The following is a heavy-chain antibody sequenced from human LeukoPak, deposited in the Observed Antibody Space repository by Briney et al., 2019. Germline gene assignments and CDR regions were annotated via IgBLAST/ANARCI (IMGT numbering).Heavy chain of an antibody. V-gene: IGHV4-34*01. D-gene: IGHD3-22*01. Sequence: SETLSLTCAVYGGSFSGYYWSWIRQPPGKGLEWIGEINHSGSTNYNPSLKSRVTISVDTSKNQFSLKLSSVTAADTAVYYCARDRSYYYDSSGYYDAFDIWGQGTMVTVSS. CDR2: INHSGST. CDR3: ARDRSYYYDSSGYYDAFDI. CDR1: GGSFSGYY. J-gene: IGHJ3*02.